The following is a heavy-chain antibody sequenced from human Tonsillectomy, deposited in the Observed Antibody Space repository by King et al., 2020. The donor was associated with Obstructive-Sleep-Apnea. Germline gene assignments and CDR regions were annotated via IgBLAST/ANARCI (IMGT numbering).Heavy chain of an antibody. V-gene: IGHV2-5*02. CDR1: GFSLSTSGVG. J-gene: IGHJ4*02. Sequence: HITLQESGLTLVKPPQTLTLTCTFSGFSLSTSGVGVGWIRQPPGKALEWLALIYWDDDKRYSPPLKSRLTITKDTSKNQVVLTMTNMDPVDTATYYCAHLVDTASDYYFDYWGQGTLVTVSS. CDR3: AHLVDTASDYYFDY. D-gene: IGHD5-18*01. CDR2: IYWDDDK.